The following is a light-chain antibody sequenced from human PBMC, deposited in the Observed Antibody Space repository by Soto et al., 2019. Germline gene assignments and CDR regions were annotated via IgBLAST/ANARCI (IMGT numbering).Light chain of an antibody. V-gene: IGKV3-15*01. CDR3: QHYNNWPPQFP. CDR2: GAS. CDR1: QSVRSY. J-gene: IGKJ4*01. Sequence: EAVMTQSPATLSVSPGERATLSCRVSQSVRSYVAWYQQKPGQAPRLLMYGASTRATGVPTRFSGSGSGTVFTLTISSLQSEDFAVYFCQHYNNWPPQFPFGGGTKVDI.